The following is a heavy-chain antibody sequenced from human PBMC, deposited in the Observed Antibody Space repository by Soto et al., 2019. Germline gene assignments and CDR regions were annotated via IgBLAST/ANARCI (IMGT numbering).Heavy chain of an antibody. CDR1: GGSISSYY. CDR3: AREEGGGYYYGMDV. J-gene: IGHJ6*02. Sequence: QVQLQESGPGLVKPSETLSLTCTVFGGSISSYYWSWIRQPPGKGLEWIGYIYNSGSTNYNPSLKSRVTISVDTSKKQICLKLSSVTAADTAVYYCAREEGGGYYYGMDVWGQGTTVTVSS. D-gene: IGHD2-15*01. V-gene: IGHV4-59*01. CDR2: IYNSGST.